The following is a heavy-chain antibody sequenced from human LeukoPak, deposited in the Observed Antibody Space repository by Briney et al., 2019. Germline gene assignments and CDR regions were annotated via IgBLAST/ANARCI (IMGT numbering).Heavy chain of an antibody. D-gene: IGHD3-10*01. CDR1: VYTFTDYY. CDR3: ARDYYGSGSYYNVLYYFDY. V-gene: IGHV1-2*02. CDR2: INPNSGGT. Sequence: GASVSVSYKASVYTFTDYYMHWVRQAPGQGGEGMGWINPNSGGTNYAQKFQGRVTMTRDTSISTAYMELSRLRSDDTAVYYCARDYYGSGSYYNVLYYFDYWGQGTLVTVSS. J-gene: IGHJ4*02.